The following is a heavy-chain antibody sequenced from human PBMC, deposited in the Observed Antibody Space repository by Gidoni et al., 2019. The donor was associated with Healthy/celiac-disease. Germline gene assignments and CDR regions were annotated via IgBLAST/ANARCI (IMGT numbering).Heavy chain of an antibody. J-gene: IGHJ6*02. CDR3: ARSNTIFWEPYGMDV. Sequence: EVQLVESGGGLVQPGGSLRLSCAASGFTFSSYWMSWVRQAPGKGLEWVANIKQDGSEKYYVDSVKGRFTISRDNAKNSLYLQMNSLRAEDTAVYYCARSNTIFWEPYGMDVWGQGTTVTVSS. V-gene: IGHV3-7*01. CDR2: IKQDGSEK. D-gene: IGHD3-3*01. CDR1: GFTFSSYW.